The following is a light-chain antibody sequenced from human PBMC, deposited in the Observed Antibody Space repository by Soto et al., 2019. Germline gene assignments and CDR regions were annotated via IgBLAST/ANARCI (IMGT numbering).Light chain of an antibody. V-gene: IGLV2-8*02. CDR1: NSDVGGYNY. CDR3: SSYAGNNYV. CDR2: DVS. Sequence: QSALNRAASAYRAPRPALPITHNGNNSDVGGYNYVSWYQQYPDKAPKLMIYDVSKRPSGVPDRFSGSKSGNTASLTVSGLQAEDEADYYCSSYAGNNYVFGTGTKVTVL. J-gene: IGLJ1*01.